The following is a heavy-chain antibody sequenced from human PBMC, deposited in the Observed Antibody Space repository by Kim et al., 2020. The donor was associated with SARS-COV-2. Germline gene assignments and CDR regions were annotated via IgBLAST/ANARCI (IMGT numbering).Heavy chain of an antibody. Sequence: YTNYADSVKGRFTISRDNAKNSLYLQMNSLRAEDTAVYYCARVSIQLCDYWGQGTLVTVSS. D-gene: IGHD5-18*01. V-gene: IGHV3-11*05. CDR2: YT. CDR3: ARVSIQLCDY. J-gene: IGHJ4*02.